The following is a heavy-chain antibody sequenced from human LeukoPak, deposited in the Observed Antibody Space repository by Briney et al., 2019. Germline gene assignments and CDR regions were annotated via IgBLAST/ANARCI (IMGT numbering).Heavy chain of an antibody. D-gene: IGHD3-10*01. V-gene: IGHV3-48*03. CDR3: ARSAFGGKAHCLDY. J-gene: IGHJ4*02. CDR2: ITTGGSTI. Sequence: GGSLRLSCAASGFTFSSYEMNWVRQPPGKGLEWISYITTGGSTIYYADSVRGRFTISRDNAKNSLFLQMNSLTAEDTAVYYCARSAFGGKAHCLDYWGQGTLVTVSS. CDR1: GFTFSSYE.